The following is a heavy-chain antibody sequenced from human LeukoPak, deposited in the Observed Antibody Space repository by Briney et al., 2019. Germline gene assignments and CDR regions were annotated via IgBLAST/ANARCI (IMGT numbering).Heavy chain of an antibody. CDR3: ARWILDYYYYGMDV. CDR2: MNPNSGNT. Sequence: ASVTVSCKASGYTFTSYDINWVRQAAGQGLEWMGWMNPNSGNTGYAQKFQGRVTMTRNTSISTAYMELSSLRSEDTAVYYCARWILDYYYYGMDVWGQGTTVTVSS. V-gene: IGHV1-8*01. D-gene: IGHD2-2*03. J-gene: IGHJ6*02. CDR1: GYTFTSYD.